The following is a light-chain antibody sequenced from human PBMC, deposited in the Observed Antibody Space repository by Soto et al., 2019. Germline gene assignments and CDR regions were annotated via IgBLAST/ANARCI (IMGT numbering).Light chain of an antibody. CDR2: DAS. CDR1: QSISSW. CDR3: QQYNSYPWT. J-gene: IGKJ1*01. Sequence: MTQSPDTLSASVGDRVTITCRASQSISSWLAWYQQKPGKAPKLLIYDASSLESGVPSRFSGSGSGTEFTLTITSLQPDDFATYYCQQYNSYPWTFGQGTKVDI. V-gene: IGKV1-5*01.